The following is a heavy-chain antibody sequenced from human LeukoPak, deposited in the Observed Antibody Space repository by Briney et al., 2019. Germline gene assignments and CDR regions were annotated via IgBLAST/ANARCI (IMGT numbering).Heavy chain of an antibody. Sequence: PGRSLRLSRAASGFSFTNAWINSARQAPGSGLEWVGRIISKTDGGTTDYAAPVKGRFIISRDDSEKTMYLQMNSLKTEDTAVYYCTTAVKEWELLLGVVAGDDFDVWGQGTKVTVSS. J-gene: IGHJ3*01. CDR2: IISKTDGGTT. V-gene: IGHV3-15*01. D-gene: IGHD1-26*01. CDR3: TTAVKEWELLLGVVAGDDFDV. CDR1: GFSFTNAW.